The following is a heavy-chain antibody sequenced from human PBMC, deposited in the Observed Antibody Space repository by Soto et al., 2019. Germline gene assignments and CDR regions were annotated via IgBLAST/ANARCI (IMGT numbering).Heavy chain of an antibody. D-gene: IGHD4-17*01. CDR3: AKGYGDYVVRSYYFDY. CDR1: GFTFRSYA. Sequence: GGFLRLSSASSGFTFRSYAMSWVRQAPEKGLEWVSAISGSGGSTYYEDSVKGRFTISRDNSKNTLYLQMNSLRAEDTAVYYCAKGYGDYVVRSYYFDYWGQGALVTVSS. V-gene: IGHV3-23*01. CDR2: ISGSGGST. J-gene: IGHJ4*02.